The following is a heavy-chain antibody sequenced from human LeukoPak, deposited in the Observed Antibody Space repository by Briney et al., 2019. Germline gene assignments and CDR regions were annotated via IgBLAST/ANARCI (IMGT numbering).Heavy chain of an antibody. CDR1: AGSIRSYY. Sequence: SETLSLTCTVSAGSIRSYYWSWIRQPAGKGLEWIGRIYTTGFTNYHPSLKSRVTVSIDTSKNQFYLKLTSVTAADTAVYYCAREDYNFLWGQGTLVTVSS. CDR3: AREDYNFL. J-gene: IGHJ4*02. CDR2: IYTTGFT. V-gene: IGHV4-4*07. D-gene: IGHD3-3*01.